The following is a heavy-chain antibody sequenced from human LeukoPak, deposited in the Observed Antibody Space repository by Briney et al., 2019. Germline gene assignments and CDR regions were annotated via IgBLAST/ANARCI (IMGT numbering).Heavy chain of an antibody. Sequence: GGSLRLSCAASGFNLRDYWMHWVRQAPGKGLVWVARTNLHGTTVDYADSVKGRFTISRDNAKNTLFLQMNSLRAEDTAVYYCASGYTYVRLGDHWGQGTLVTVSS. CDR2: TNLHGTTV. D-gene: IGHD5-18*01. V-gene: IGHV3-74*01. J-gene: IGHJ4*02. CDR1: GFNLRDYW. CDR3: ASGYTYVRLGDH.